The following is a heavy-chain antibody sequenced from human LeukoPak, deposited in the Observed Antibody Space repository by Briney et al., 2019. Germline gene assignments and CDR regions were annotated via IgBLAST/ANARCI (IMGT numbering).Heavy chain of an antibody. CDR3: ARDRLVIVPAAIINWFDP. CDR1: GYTFTGYY. J-gene: IGHJ5*02. V-gene: IGHV1-2*02. Sequence: ASVKVSCKASGYTFTGYYIHWVRQAPGQALEWMGWINPNSGGTNYAQKFQGRVTMTRDTSISTAYMELSRLTSDDTAVYYCARDRLVIVPAAIINWFDPWGQGTLVTVSS. CDR2: INPNSGGT. D-gene: IGHD2-2*01.